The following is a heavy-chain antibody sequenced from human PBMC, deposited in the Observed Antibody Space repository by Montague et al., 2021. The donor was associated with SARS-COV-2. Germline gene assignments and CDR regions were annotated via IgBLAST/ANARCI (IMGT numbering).Heavy chain of an antibody. CDR2: INHSGST. J-gene: IGHJ4*02. Sequence: SETLSLTCAVYGGSFSGYYWSWIRQPPGKGLEWMGEINHSGSTNYNPSLKSRVTISVDTSKNQFSLKLSSVTAADTAVYYCARGYQLRFLEWSSRQYTFDYWGQGTLVTVSS. CDR3: ARGYQLRFLEWSSRQYTFDY. CDR1: GGSFSGYY. D-gene: IGHD3-3*01. V-gene: IGHV4-34*01.